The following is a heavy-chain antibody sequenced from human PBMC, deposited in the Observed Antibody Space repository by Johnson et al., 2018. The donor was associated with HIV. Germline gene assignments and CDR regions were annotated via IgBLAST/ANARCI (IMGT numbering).Heavy chain of an antibody. CDR2: ISWYSGSI. Sequence: VQLVESGGGLDQPGRSLRLSCAASGFTFDDYAMHWVRQAPGKGLEWVSGISWYSGSIGYADLVKGRFTKSRDNAKNSLYLQMNSLRAEDTALYYCAKDILVGAMGGAFDIWGQGTMVTVSS. CDR3: AKDILVGAMGGAFDI. J-gene: IGHJ3*02. V-gene: IGHV3-9*01. CDR1: GFTFDDYA. D-gene: IGHD1-26*01.